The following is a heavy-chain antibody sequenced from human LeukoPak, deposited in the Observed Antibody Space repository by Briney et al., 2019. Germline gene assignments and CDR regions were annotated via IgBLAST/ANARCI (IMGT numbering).Heavy chain of an antibody. D-gene: IGHD3-10*01. V-gene: IGHV4-31*03. CDR2: VNYSGSA. CDR3: ARYYYGSGSYLPYGMDV. CDR1: GGSISIGSNY. J-gene: IGHJ6*02. Sequence: PSETLSLTCIVSGGSISIGSNYWSWVRQHPGKGLEWIGFVNYSGSAHYNPSLKSRVTISVDTSKSQFSLKLTSVTAADTAVYYCARYYYGSGSYLPYGMDVWGQGTTVTVSS.